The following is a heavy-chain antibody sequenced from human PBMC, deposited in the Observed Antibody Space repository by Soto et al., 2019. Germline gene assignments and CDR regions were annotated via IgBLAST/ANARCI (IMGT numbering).Heavy chain of an antibody. CDR3: ARDHKSGGLRAAFDI. V-gene: IGHV1-69*13. CDR1: GGTFSSYA. D-gene: IGHD6-25*01. Sequence: AVQFSCKACGGTFSSYAMIWVRPAHGQGLEWMGWIIPIFGTANYAQKFQGRVTITADESTSTAYMELSSLRSEDTTVYYCARDHKSGGLRAAFDIWGQGTMVTVS. CDR2: IIPIFGTA. J-gene: IGHJ3*02.